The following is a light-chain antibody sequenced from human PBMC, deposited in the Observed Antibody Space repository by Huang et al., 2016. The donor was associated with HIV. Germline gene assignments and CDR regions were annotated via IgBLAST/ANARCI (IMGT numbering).Light chain of an antibody. CDR1: HSVSSN. J-gene: IGKJ5*01. V-gene: IGKV3-15*01. Sequence: ERVMTQSPATLSVAPGERVTLSCRASHSVSSNLAWYQQKPGQAPRLLIHGASTRATGIPARLSGSGFGTEFILAISSLQSEDSGVYFCQQYDNWPLTFGQGTRLEIK. CDR2: GAS. CDR3: QQYDNWPLT.